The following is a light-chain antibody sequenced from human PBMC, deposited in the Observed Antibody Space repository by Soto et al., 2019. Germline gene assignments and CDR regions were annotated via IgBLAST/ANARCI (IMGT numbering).Light chain of an antibody. CDR1: QSVSNNY. CDR3: QQYGSSPPYT. J-gene: IGKJ2*01. CDR2: GSS. Sequence: EVVLTQSPGTLSSSPGERASLSCRASQSVSNNYLAWYQQKPGQSPKLLIFGSSDRATGIPDRFSGSGSGTDFTLTISRLEPEDFAVEYCQQYGSSPPYTFGQGTRLQIK. V-gene: IGKV3-20*01.